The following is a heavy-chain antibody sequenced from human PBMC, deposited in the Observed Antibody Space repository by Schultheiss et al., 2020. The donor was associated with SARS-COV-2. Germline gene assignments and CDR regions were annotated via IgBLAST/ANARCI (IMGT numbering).Heavy chain of an antibody. Sequence: ASVKVSCKASGYTFTGYYMHWVRQAPGQGLEWMGWINPNSDGTNYAQKFQGRVTMTRDTSISTAYMELSRLRSDDTAVYYCARTYCSGGSCYYLDYWGQGTLVTVSS. CDR3: ARTYCSGGSCYYLDY. J-gene: IGHJ4*02. V-gene: IGHV1-2*02. D-gene: IGHD2-15*01. CDR1: GYTFTGYY. CDR2: INPNSDGT.